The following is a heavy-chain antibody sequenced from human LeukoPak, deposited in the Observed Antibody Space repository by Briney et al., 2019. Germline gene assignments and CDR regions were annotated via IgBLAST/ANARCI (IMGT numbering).Heavy chain of an antibody. CDR2: TSYSGSA. D-gene: IGHD3-10*01. CDR1: GDSISNSRYS. Sequence: SETLSLTCTVSGDSISNSRYSWGWIRQPPGKGLEWIGTTSYSGSAYYNPSPKSRVTMPVDTSKNQFSMKLSSVTAADTAVYYCARLRRSYGGDAFDIWGQGTVVTVSS. J-gene: IGHJ3*02. V-gene: IGHV4-39*01. CDR3: ARLRRSYGGDAFDI.